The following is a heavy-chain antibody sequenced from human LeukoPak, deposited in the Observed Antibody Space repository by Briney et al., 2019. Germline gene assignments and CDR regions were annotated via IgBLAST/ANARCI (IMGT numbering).Heavy chain of an antibody. D-gene: IGHD3-10*01. J-gene: IGHJ4*02. V-gene: IGHV4-59*08. CDR2: IYYSGST. CDR3: ARQNGFYYGSGSFYPTYSFDY. CDR1: GGSISSYC. Sequence: SETLSLTCTVSGGSISSYCWSWIRQPPGKGLEWIGYIYYSGSTNYNPSLKSRVTISVDTSKNQFSLKLSSVTAADTAVYYCARQNGFYYGSGSFYPTYSFDYWGQGTLVTVSS.